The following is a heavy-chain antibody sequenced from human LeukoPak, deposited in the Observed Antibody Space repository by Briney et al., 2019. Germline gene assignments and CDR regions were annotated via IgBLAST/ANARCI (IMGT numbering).Heavy chain of an antibody. V-gene: IGHV3-21*01. Sequence: GGSLRLSCAASGFTFSNAWMNWVRQAPGKGLEWVSSISSSSSYIYYADSVKGRFTISRDNAKNSLYLQMNSLRAEDTAVYYCARLFGEGMDVWGKGTTVTVSS. CDR1: GFTFSNAW. J-gene: IGHJ6*04. CDR2: ISSSSSYI. CDR3: ARLFGEGMDV. D-gene: IGHD3-10*01.